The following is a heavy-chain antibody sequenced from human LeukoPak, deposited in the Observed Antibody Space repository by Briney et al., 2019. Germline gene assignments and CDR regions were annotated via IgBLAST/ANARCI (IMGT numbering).Heavy chain of an antibody. J-gene: IGHJ4*02. CDR1: GGSFSGYY. V-gene: IGHV4-34*01. CDR2: INHSGST. Sequence: SETLSLTCAVYGGSFSGYYWSWIRQPPGKGLEWNGEINHSGSTNYNPSLKSRVTISVDTSKNQFSLKLSSVTAADTAVYYCARTGAGYWGQGTLVTVSS. D-gene: IGHD3-10*01. CDR3: ARTGAGY.